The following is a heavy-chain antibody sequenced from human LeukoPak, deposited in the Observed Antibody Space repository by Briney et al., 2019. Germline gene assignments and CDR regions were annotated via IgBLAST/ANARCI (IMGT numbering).Heavy chain of an antibody. Sequence: GGSLRLSCAASGFTFSSYSMNWVRQAPGKGLGWVSYISSSSSTIYYADSVKGRFTISRDNAKNSLYLQMNSLRAEDTAVYYCARDTVVTAKVTSSDAFDIWGQGTMVTVSS. CDR1: GFTFSSYS. CDR3: ARDTVVTAKVTSSDAFDI. D-gene: IGHD2-21*02. J-gene: IGHJ3*02. CDR2: ISSSSSTI. V-gene: IGHV3-48*01.